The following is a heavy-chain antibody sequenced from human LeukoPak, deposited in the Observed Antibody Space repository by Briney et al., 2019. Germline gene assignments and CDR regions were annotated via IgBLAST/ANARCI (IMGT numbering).Heavy chain of an antibody. V-gene: IGHV3-53*01. Sequence: ETLSLTCTVSGGSISSSNYFWGWIRQAPGKGLEWVSVIFNGGSTYYADSVKGRFTISRDNSKNTLYLQMNSLRAEDTAVYYCATSIVGLTYDEHFQHWGQGTLVTVSS. CDR3: ATSIVGLTYDEHFQH. CDR1: GGSISSSNYF. J-gene: IGHJ1*01. D-gene: IGHD1-26*01. CDR2: IFNGGST.